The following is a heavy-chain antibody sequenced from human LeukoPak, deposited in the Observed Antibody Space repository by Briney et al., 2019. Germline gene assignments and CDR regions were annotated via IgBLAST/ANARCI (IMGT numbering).Heavy chain of an antibody. Sequence: SETLSLTCTVSGDSISSSNYYWAWIRQPPGKGLEWIGNVCYTGNTYYNPSLKSRVTISVDTSKNQLSLKLSSVTAADTAVYYCARSTMGSNSVYDYWGQGTLVTVSS. CDR2: VCYTGNT. V-gene: IGHV4-39*01. D-gene: IGHD4/OR15-4a*01. CDR1: GDSISSSNYY. CDR3: ARSTMGSNSVYDY. J-gene: IGHJ4*02.